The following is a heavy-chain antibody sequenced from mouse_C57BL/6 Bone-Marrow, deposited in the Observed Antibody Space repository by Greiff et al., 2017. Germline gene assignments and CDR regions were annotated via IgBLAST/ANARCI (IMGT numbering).Heavy chain of an antibody. CDR1: GYTFTGYW. CDR2: ILPGSGST. CDR3: ARTPHYYGSSNWYFDV. Sequence: QVQLQQSGAELMKPGASVKLSCKATGYTFTGYWIEWVKQRPGHGLEWIGEILPGSGSTNYNEKFKGKATFTADTSSNTAYMQLSSLTTEDSAIYYCARTPHYYGSSNWYFDVWGTGTTVTVSS. J-gene: IGHJ1*03. V-gene: IGHV1-9*01. D-gene: IGHD1-1*01.